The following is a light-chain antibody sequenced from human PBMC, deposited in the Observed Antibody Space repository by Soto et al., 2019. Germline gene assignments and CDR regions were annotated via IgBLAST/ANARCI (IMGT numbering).Light chain of an antibody. Sequence: DIVMTQSQDSLVVSLGESATIKCKSSQSLLHRSNNKNDLTWYQQKPGQPPKLLIDWAAAREFEVPDRFTGSASGTDFTLAISSLQAEDVATNCCQQYYPGLSLTFGGGTKVELK. CDR3: QQYYPGLSLT. J-gene: IGKJ4*01. V-gene: IGKV4-1*01. CDR2: WAA. CDR1: QSLLHRSNNKND.